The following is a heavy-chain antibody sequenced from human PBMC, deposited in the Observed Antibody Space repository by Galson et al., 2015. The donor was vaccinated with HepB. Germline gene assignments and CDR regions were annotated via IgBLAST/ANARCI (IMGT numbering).Heavy chain of an antibody. V-gene: IGHV3-30*18. Sequence: SLRLSCAASGFTFSSYGMHWVRQAPGKGLEWVAVISYDGSNKYYADSVKGRFTISRDNSKNTLYLQMNSLRAEDTAVYYCAKARRGSGSYVDWGQGTLVTVSS. J-gene: IGHJ4*02. CDR3: AKARRGSGSYVD. CDR2: ISYDGSNK. CDR1: GFTFSSYG. D-gene: IGHD1-26*01.